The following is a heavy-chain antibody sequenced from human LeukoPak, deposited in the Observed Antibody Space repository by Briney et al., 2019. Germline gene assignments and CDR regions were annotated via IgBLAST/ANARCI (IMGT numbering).Heavy chain of an antibody. J-gene: IGHJ6*03. Sequence: ASVKVSCKASGYTFTSYYMHWVRQAPGQGLEWMGIINPSGGSTSYAQKFQGRVTMTRDTSISTAYMELSRLRSDDTAVYYCARALSSWQYYYYYYYMDVWGKGTTVTVSS. V-gene: IGHV1-46*01. D-gene: IGHD6-13*01. CDR3: ARALSSWQYYYYYYYMDV. CDR1: GYTFTSYY. CDR2: INPSGGST.